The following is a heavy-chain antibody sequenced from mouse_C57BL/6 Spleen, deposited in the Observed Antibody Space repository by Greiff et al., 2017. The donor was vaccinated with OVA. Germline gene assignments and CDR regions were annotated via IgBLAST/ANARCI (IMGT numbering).Heavy chain of an antibody. D-gene: IGHD2-4*01. J-gene: IGHJ4*01. CDR3: ARSDYDVYYAMDY. CDR1: GFTFSDSG. Sequence: EVMLVASGGGLVKPGGSLKLSCAASGFTFSDSGMHWVRQAPEKGLEWVAYISSGRSTIYYADTVKGRFTISRDNAKNTLFLQMTSLRSEDTAMYYCARSDYDVYYAMDYWGQGTSVTVTS. V-gene: IGHV5-17*01. CDR2: ISSGRSTI.